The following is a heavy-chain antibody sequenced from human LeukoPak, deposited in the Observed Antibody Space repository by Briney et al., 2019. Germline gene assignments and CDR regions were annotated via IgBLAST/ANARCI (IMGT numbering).Heavy chain of an antibody. J-gene: IGHJ4*02. CDR3: ARESWGSLTY. Sequence: SETLSRTCTVSGGSISSFGLSWIRQAPGNGLDWIGYICSGASTIYSPSFKSRVTISADTSKNQFSLELRSVTPADTAVYYCARESWGSLTYWAQGPLLSVSS. CDR2: ICSGAST. CDR1: GGSISSFG. V-gene: IGHV4-59*12. D-gene: IGHD3-16*01.